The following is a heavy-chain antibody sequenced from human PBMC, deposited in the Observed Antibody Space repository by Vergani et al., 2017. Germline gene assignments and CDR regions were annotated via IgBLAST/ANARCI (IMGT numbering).Heavy chain of an antibody. CDR2: INSDGSSR. J-gene: IGHJ6*02. CDR1: GFTFSSYW. CDR3: ARDLGYCSSTSCQYGMDV. V-gene: IGHV3-74*01. D-gene: IGHD2-2*01. Sequence: EVQLVESGGGLVQPGGSLRLSCAASGFTFSSYWMHWVRQAPGKGLVWVSRINSDGSSRSYADSVKGRFTISRDNAKNTLYLQMNSLRAEDTAVYYCARDLGYCSSTSCQYGMDVWGQGTTVTVSS.